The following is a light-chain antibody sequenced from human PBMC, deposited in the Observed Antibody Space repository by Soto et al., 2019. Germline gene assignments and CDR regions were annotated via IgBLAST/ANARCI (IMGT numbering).Light chain of an antibody. V-gene: IGKV1-39*01. CDR1: QSISRY. Sequence: DIQMTQSPSYLSASVGDRITITCRASQSISRYLNWYQQKPGKAPKXLIYAASSLQSGVPSRFSGSGSGTDFTITISSLQPEDGETYYCQQSYNTPITFGQGTRLDNK. J-gene: IGKJ5*01. CDR2: AAS. CDR3: QQSYNTPIT.